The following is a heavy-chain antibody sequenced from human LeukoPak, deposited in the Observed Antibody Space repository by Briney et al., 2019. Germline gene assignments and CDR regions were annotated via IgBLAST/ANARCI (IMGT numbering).Heavy chain of an antibody. CDR3: ARFIPGGYFDL. CDR1: GFTFSSYS. D-gene: IGHD7-27*01. V-gene: IGHV3-21*01. J-gene: IGHJ2*01. CDR2: ISSSSSYI. Sequence: GGSLRLSCAASGFTFSSYSMNWVRQAPGKGLEWVSSISSSSSYICYADSVKGRFIISRDNAKNSLYLQMNSLRAEDTAVYYCARFIPGGYFDLWGRGTLVTVSS.